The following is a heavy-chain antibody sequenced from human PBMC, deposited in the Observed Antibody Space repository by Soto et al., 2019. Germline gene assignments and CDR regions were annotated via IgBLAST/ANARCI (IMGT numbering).Heavy chain of an antibody. CDR1: GGSISSGGYS. V-gene: IGHV4-30-2*01. CDR3: ARDLWGYCGTDCYPLDV. CDR2: MYHSGST. D-gene: IGHD2-21*02. Sequence: LSLTCAVSGGSISSGGYSWSWIRQPPGKGLEWIGYMYHSGSTFYNPSLKSRVTISIDTSKNQFSLKLNSVTAADTAVYYCARDLWGYCGTDCYPLDVWGQGTTVTVSS. J-gene: IGHJ6*02.